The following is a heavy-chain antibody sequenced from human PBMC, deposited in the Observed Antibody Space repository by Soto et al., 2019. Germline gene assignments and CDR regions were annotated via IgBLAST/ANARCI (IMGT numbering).Heavy chain of an antibody. CDR2: ISPIFGTA. J-gene: IGHJ4*02. CDR1: GGTFSSYA. CDR3: ARGSSGSYLGAY. V-gene: IGHV1-69*01. Sequence: QVQLVQSGAEVKKPGSSVKVSCKASGGTFSSYAISWVRQAPGQGLEWMGGISPIFGTANYAQKFQGRVTITADESTSPAYMELSSMRAEDTAVYYCARGSSGSYLGAYWGQGTLVTVSS. D-gene: IGHD1-26*01.